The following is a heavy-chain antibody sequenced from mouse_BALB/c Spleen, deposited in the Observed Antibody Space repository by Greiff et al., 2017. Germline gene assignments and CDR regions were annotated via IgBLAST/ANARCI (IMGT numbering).Heavy chain of an antibody. Sequence: EVQLQQSGAELVRSGASVKLSCTASGFNIKDYYMHWVKQRPEQGLEWIGWIDPENGDTEYAPKFQGKATMTADTSSNTAYLQLSSLTSEDTAVYYCGRGDYFDYWGQGTTLTVSS. CDR3: GRGDYFDY. J-gene: IGHJ2*01. CDR2: IDPENGDT. V-gene: IGHV14-4*02. CDR1: GFNIKDYY.